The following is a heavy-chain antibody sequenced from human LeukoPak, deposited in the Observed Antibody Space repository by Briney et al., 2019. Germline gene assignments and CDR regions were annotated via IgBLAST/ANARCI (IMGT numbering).Heavy chain of an antibody. D-gene: IGHD3-10*01. CDR3: ARDARVQKWFGELLKTTTYYFDY. V-gene: IGHV4-39*07. Sequence: PSETLSLTCTVSGGSISSSNFYWGWIRQPPGKGPEWIGSIYYSGSTYYNPSLKSRVSISVDTSKNQFSLKLSSVTAADTAVYYCARDARVQKWFGELLKTTTYYFDYWGQGTLVTVSS. J-gene: IGHJ4*02. CDR1: GGSISSSNFY. CDR2: IYYSGST.